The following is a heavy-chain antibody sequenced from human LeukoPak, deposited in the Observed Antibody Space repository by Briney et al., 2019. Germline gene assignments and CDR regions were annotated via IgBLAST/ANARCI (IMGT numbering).Heavy chain of an antibody. CDR3: ARKTYYYGGGGFDI. Sequence: PGGSLRLSCAASGFTFSSYEMNWVRQAPGKGLEWVSYISSSGSSKFYADSVKGRFTISRDNAKNSLYLQMNSLRAEDTAVYYCARKTYYYGGGGFDIWGQGTMVTVSS. D-gene: IGHD3-10*01. V-gene: IGHV3-48*03. J-gene: IGHJ3*02. CDR1: GFTFSSYE. CDR2: ISSSGSSK.